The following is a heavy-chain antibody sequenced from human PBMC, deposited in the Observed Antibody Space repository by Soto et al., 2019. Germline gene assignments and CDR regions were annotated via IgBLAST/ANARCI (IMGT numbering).Heavy chain of an antibody. Sequence: PWETLSLTCTVFGGSISSGGYYWSWIRQHPGKGLEWIGYIYYSGSTYYNPSLKSRVTISVDTSKNQFSLKLSSVTAADTAVYYCARDRWGISVSSKPLGECFDPWGQGILVTVSS. CDR1: GGSISSGGYY. J-gene: IGHJ5*02. V-gene: IGHV4-31*03. CDR2: IYYSGST. CDR3: ARDRWGISVSSKPLGECFDP. D-gene: IGHD3-16*01.